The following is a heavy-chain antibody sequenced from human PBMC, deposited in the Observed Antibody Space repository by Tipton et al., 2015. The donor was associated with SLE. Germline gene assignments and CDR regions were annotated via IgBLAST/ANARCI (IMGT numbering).Heavy chain of an antibody. V-gene: IGHV4-34*01. J-gene: IGHJ4*01. Sequence: TLSLTCAVYGGSFSGYSWSWIRQPPGKGREWIGQTNPSGNTNYNPSLKSRVTISVDTSNNELSLKLTSVTAADTAVYYCGRGAKERITFVRVRPYYFDYWGQGSLVTVSS. D-gene: IGHD3-10*02. CDR2: TNPSGNT. CDR1: GGSFSGYS. CDR3: GRGAKERITFVRVRPYYFDY.